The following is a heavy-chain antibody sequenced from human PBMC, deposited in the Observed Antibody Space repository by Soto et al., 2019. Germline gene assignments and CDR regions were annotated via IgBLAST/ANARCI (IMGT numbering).Heavy chain of an antibody. V-gene: IGHV2-5*02. Sequence: QITLKESGPTLVKPTQTLTLTCTFPGFSFSSIGEGVGWIRQPPGKALEWLALIYWDDDKRYSPSLKSRLTTTKDTSKTQVVLTMTNMDPADTATYYCVQSRCGGDCLQSYSSHSYYGLDVWGQGTTVTVSS. CDR3: VQSRCGGDCLQSYSSHSYYGLDV. J-gene: IGHJ6*02. D-gene: IGHD2-21*02. CDR1: GFSFSSIGEG. CDR2: IYWDDDK.